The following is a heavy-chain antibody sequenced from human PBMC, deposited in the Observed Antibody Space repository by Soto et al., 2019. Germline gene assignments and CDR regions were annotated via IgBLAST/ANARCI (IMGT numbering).Heavy chain of an antibody. CDR3: AKASYATVSNKPHYYYYGMDV. V-gene: IGHV3-30*18. D-gene: IGHD4-17*01. CDR2: ISYDGSNK. CDR1: GFTFSSYG. Sequence: QVQLVESGGGVVQPGRSLRLSCAASGFTFSSYGMHWVRQAPGKGLEWVAVISYDGSNKYYADSVKGRFTISRDNSKNTLYLQMNSLRAEDTAVYYCAKASYATVSNKPHYYYYGMDVWGQGTTVTVSS. J-gene: IGHJ6*02.